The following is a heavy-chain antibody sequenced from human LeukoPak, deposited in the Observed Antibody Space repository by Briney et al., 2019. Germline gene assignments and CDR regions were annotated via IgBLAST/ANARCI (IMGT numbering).Heavy chain of an antibody. Sequence: GGSQRLSCAASGFTFSSYEMNWVRQAPGKGLEWVSYISSSGSTIYYADSVKGRFTISRDNAKNSLYLQMNSLRAEDTAVYYCASLNADPYDYSGQGTLVTVSS. CDR1: GFTFSSYE. CDR3: ASLNADPYDY. J-gene: IGHJ4*02. D-gene: IGHD1-1*01. CDR2: ISSSGSTI. V-gene: IGHV3-48*03.